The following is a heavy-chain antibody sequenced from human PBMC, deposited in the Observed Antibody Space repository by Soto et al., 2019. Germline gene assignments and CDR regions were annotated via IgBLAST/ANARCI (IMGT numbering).Heavy chain of an antibody. J-gene: IGHJ4*02. CDR2: IRSKANSYAT. CDR3: TSLNDFWSGYLLYYFDY. Sequence: GGSLRLSCAASGFTFSGSAMHWVRQASGKGLEWVGRIRSKANSYATAYAASVKGRFTISRDDSKNTAYRQMNSLKTEDTAVYYCTSLNDFWSGYLLYYFDYWGQGTLVTVSS. D-gene: IGHD3-3*01. V-gene: IGHV3-73*01. CDR1: GFTFSGSA.